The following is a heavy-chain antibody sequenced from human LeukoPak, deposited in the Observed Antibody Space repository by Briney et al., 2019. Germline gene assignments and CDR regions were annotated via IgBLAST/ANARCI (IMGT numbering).Heavy chain of an antibody. CDR2: IYYSGST. V-gene: IGHV4-30-4*01. J-gene: IGHJ4*02. CDR3: AREEYCTNGVCPLDY. CDR1: GGSISSGDYY. D-gene: IGHD2-8*01. Sequence: SQTLSLTCTVSGGSISSGDYYWSWIRQPPGKGLEWIGYIYYSGSTYYNPSLKSRVTISVDTSKNQFSLKLSSVTAADTAVYYCAREEYCTNGVCPLDYWGQGTLVTVSS.